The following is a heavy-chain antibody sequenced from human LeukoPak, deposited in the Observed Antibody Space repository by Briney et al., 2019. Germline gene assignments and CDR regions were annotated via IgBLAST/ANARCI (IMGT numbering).Heavy chain of an antibody. Sequence: GASVKVSCKASGGTFSSYAISWVRQAPGQGLERMGGIIPIFGTANYAQRFQGRVTITADESTSTAYMELSSLRSEDTAVYYCAREASGWYYFDYWGQGTLVTVSS. CDR3: AREASGWYYFDY. CDR1: GGTFSSYA. CDR2: IIPIFGTA. D-gene: IGHD6-19*01. V-gene: IGHV1-69*13. J-gene: IGHJ4*02.